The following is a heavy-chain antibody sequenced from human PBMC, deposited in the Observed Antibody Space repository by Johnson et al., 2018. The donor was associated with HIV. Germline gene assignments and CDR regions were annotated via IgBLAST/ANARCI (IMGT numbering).Heavy chain of an antibody. CDR3: AREGIGGATGPGPTLQDAFDI. J-gene: IGHJ3*02. CDR2: IYSGGST. CDR1: GFTVSSNY. Sequence: EQLVESGGGLIQPGGSLRLSCAASGFTVSSNYMSWVRQAPGKGLEWVSVIYSGGSTYYADSVKGRFTISRDNSKNTLYLQMNSLRAEDTAVYYCAREGIGGATGPGPTLQDAFDIWDQGTMVTVSS. V-gene: IGHV3-66*03. D-gene: IGHD1-26*01.